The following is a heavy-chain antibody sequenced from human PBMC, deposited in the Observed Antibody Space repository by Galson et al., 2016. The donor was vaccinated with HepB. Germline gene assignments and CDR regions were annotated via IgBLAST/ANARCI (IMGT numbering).Heavy chain of an antibody. CDR1: GFTFSNYW. CDR2: IKQDGNEK. CDR3: ARKGGIYSPWGY. J-gene: IGHJ4*02. Sequence: SLRLSCAASGFTFSNYWMSWVRQAPGKGLEWVANIKQDGNEKYYVDSVKGRFTISRDNAKNSMYLQMSSLRAEDTAVYYCARKGGIYSPWGYWGQGTLVTVSS. V-gene: IGHV3-7*03. D-gene: IGHD3-10*01.